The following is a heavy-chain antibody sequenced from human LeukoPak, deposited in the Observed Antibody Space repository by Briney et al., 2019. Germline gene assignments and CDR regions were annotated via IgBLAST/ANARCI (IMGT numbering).Heavy chain of an antibody. CDR3: AKDLYGDYRY. Sequence: GSLRLSCAASGFTFSSYAMSWVRQAPGKGPEWVSAISGSGGSTYYADSVKGRFTISRDNSKSTLYLQMNSLRAEDTAVYYCAKDLYGDYRYWGQGTLVTVSS. CDR2: ISGSGGST. CDR1: GFTFSSYA. J-gene: IGHJ4*02. D-gene: IGHD4-17*01. V-gene: IGHV3-23*01.